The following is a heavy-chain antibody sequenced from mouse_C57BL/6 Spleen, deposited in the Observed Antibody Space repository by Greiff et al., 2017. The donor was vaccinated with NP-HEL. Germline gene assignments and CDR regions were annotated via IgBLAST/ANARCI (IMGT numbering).Heavy chain of an antibody. D-gene: IGHD1-1*01. J-gene: IGHJ2*01. CDR1: GYAFSSSW. V-gene: IGHV1-82*01. CDR2: IYPGDGDT. CDR3: ARLLLRSFDY. Sequence: QVQLKQSGPELVKPGASVKISCKASGYAFSSSWMNWVKQRPGKGLEWIGRIYPGDGDTNYNGKFKGKATLTADKSSSTAYMQLSSLTSEDSAVYFCARLLLRSFDYWGQGTTLTVSS.